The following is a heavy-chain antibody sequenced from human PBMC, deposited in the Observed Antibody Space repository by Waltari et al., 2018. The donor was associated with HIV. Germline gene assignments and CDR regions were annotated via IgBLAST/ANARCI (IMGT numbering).Heavy chain of an antibody. CDR3: ATGLMTNFAYLTYYDH. D-gene: IGHD2-8*01. J-gene: IGHJ4*02. Sequence: EMSLVQSGGGLVKPGGSLRLSCRSYGAAILDLWMDWVRQAPGRGLEWIGRVKSKDNGGTTVYGVPIQGRFFISRDDSTDTVYLQMNRLKPEDTGMYFCATGLMTNFAYLTYYDHWGQGTPVGVSA. V-gene: IGHV3-15*01. CDR1: GAAILDLW. CDR2: VKSKDNGGTT.